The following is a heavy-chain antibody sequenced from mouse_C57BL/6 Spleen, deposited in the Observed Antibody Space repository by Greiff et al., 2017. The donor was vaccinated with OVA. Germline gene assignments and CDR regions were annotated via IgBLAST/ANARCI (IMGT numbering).Heavy chain of an antibody. D-gene: IGHD1-1*01. CDR3: ARDYYGSSYAAWFAY. V-gene: IGHV2-2*01. CDR1: GFSLTSYG. CDR2: IWSGGST. Sequence: VKLVESGPGLVQPSQRLSITCTVSGFSLTSYGVHWVRQSPGKGLEWLGVIWSGGSTDYNAAFISRLSISKDNSKSQVFFKMNSLQADDTAIYYCARDYYGSSYAAWFAYWGQGTLVTVSA. J-gene: IGHJ3*01.